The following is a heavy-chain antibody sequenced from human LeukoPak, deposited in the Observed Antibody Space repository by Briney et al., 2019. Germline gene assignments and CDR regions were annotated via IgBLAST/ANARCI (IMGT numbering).Heavy chain of an antibody. CDR1: GGSISSYY. D-gene: IGHD5-18*01. Sequence: SETLSLTCSVSGGSISSYYWSWIRQPRGKGLEWIGYIYYSGSTYYNPSLKSRVTISVDTSKNQFSLKLSSVTAADTAVYYCARNVDTAMVSDWYFDLWGRGTLVTVSS. CDR2: IYYSGST. J-gene: IGHJ2*01. V-gene: IGHV4-59*08. CDR3: ARNVDTAMVSDWYFDL.